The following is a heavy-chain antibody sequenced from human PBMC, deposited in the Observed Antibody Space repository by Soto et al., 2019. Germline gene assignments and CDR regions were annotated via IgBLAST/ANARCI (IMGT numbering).Heavy chain of an antibody. D-gene: IGHD6-19*01. CDR3: ARGPAFDYSSGWDRYYYYYMDV. J-gene: IGHJ6*03. Sequence: QVQLQQWGAGLLKPSETLSLTCAVYGGSFSGYYWSWIRQPPGKGLEWIGEINHSGPTNYNPSLKSRVTISVDTSKNQFSLKLSSVTAADTAVYYCARGPAFDYSSGWDRYYYYYMDVWGKGTTVTVSS. CDR2: INHSGPT. CDR1: GGSFSGYY. V-gene: IGHV4-34*01.